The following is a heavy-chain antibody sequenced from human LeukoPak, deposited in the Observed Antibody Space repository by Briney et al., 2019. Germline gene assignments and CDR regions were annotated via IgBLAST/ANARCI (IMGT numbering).Heavy chain of an antibody. V-gene: IGHV3-21*01. D-gene: IGHD2-15*01. CDR1: GFTFSSYS. J-gene: IGHJ3*02. CDR2: ISSSSSYI. CDR3: VREYCSGGSCSDAFDI. Sequence: GGSLRLSCAASGFTFSSYSMNWVRQAPGKGLEWVSSISSSSSYIYYADSVKGRFTISRDNAKNSLYLQMNSLRAEDTAVYYCVREYCSGGSCSDAFDIWGQGTMVTVSS.